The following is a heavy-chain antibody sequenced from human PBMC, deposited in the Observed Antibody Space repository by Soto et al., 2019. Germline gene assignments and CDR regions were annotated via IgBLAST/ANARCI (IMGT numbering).Heavy chain of an antibody. J-gene: IGHJ4*02. V-gene: IGHV4-59*01. CDR2: IYYSGST. Sequence: KPSETLSLTCTVSGGSISSYYWSWIRQPPGKGLEWIGYIYYSGSTNYNPSLKSRVTISVDTSKNQFSLKLSSVTAADTAVYYCARDIAAAGSGGFDYWGQGTLVTVSS. D-gene: IGHD6-13*01. CDR3: ARDIAAAGSGGFDY. CDR1: GGSISSYY.